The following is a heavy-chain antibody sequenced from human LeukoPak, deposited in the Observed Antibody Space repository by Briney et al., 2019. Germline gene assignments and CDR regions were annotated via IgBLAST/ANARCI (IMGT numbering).Heavy chain of an antibody. CDR2: MNPNSGNT. Sequence: ASVKVSCKASGYTFTSYDINWVRQATGQGLEWMGWMNPNSGNTGYAQKFQGRVTITRNTSISTAYMELSSLRSEDTAVYYCARGPNSYDFWSGYYYFDYWGQGTLVTVSS. CDR3: ARGPNSYDFWSGYYYFDY. CDR1: GYTFTSYD. J-gene: IGHJ4*02. D-gene: IGHD3-3*01. V-gene: IGHV1-8*03.